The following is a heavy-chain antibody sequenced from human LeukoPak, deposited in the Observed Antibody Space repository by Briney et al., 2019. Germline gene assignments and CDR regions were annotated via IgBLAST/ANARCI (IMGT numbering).Heavy chain of an antibody. CDR2: TYTGGST. J-gene: IGHJ4*02. CDR3: AKAATGGLITFGGVIVIPAFFDY. V-gene: IGHV3-53*01. D-gene: IGHD3-16*02. CDR1: GFTVSSNY. Sequence: PGGSLRLSCAASGFTVSSNYMSWVRQAPGKGLEWVSVTYTGGSTNYADSVKGRFSISRDNSKNTLYLQMNSLRAEDTAVYYCAKAATGGLITFGGVIVIPAFFDYWGQGTLVTVSS.